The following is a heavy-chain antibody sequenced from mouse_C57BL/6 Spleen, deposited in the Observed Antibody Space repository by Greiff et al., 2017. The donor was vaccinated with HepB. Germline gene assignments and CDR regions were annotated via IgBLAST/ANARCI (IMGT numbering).Heavy chain of an antibody. CDR1: GFTFSDYG. CDR2: ISSGSSTI. Sequence: EVQLVESGGGLVKPGGSLKLSCAASGFTFSDYGMHWVRQAPEKGLEWVAYISSGSSTIYYADTVKGRFTISRDNAKNTLFLQMTSLRSEDTAMYYCARLSITTVVATDFDYWGQGTTLTVSS. V-gene: IGHV5-17*01. CDR3: ARLSITTVVATDFDY. D-gene: IGHD1-1*01. J-gene: IGHJ2*01.